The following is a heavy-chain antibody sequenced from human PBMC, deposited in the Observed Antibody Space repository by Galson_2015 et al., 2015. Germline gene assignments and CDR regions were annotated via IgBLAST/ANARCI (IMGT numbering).Heavy chain of an antibody. V-gene: IGHV1-2*06. CDR2: INPNSGGT. D-gene: IGHD4-17*01. J-gene: IGHJ3*02. CDR1: GYTFTGYY. CDR3: ARDLGYGDYEWCAFDI. Sequence: SVKVSCKASGYTFTGYYMHWVRQAPGQGLEWMGRINPNSGGTNYAQKFQGRVTMTRDTSISTAYMELSRLRSDDTAVYYCARDLGYGDYEWCAFDIWGQGTMVTVSS.